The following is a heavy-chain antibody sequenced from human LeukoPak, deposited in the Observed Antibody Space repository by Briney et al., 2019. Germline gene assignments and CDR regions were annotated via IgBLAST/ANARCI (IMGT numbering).Heavy chain of an antibody. CDR3: ARANHVDF. J-gene: IGHJ4*02. CDR1: GLSFGNYW. Sequence: GGSLRLSCAVSGLSFGNYWMSWVRQAPGKGLEWVANINQDANERYYADSVKGRFTISRDNAKNSLYLQMNSLRAEDTAVYYCARANHVDFWSQGTLVTVSS. D-gene: IGHD3-3*01. CDR2: INQDANER. V-gene: IGHV3-7*04.